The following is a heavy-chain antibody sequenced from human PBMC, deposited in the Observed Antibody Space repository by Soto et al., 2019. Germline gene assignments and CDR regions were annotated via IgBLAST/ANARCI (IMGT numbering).Heavy chain of an antibody. V-gene: IGHV3-64*01. CDR1: GFTFSSYS. D-gene: IGHD3-10*01. J-gene: IGHJ3*02. CDR2: ISSNGGST. Sequence: GGSLSLSCAASGFTFSSYSMHWVRQAPGKGLEYVSAISSNGGSTYYANSVKGRFTISRDNSKNTLYLQMGSLRAEDMAVYYCARGPSITMVRADDAFDIWGQGTMVTVSS. CDR3: ARGPSITMVRADDAFDI.